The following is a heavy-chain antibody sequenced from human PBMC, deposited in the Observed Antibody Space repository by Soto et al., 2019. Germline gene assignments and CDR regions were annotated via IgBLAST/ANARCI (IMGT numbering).Heavy chain of an antibody. J-gene: IGHJ6*02. Sequence: QVQLVQSGAEVKKPGSSVKVSCKASGGTFSSYTISWVRQAPGQGLEWMGRIIPILGIANYAQKFQGSVTITEDKSTTAAYMELISRRSEDTAVYYGARGGHFSARGMDVWGQGTTVTVSS. V-gene: IGHV1-69*02. D-gene: IGHD3-3*02. CDR1: GGTFSSYT. CDR3: ARGGHFSARGMDV. CDR2: IIPILGIA.